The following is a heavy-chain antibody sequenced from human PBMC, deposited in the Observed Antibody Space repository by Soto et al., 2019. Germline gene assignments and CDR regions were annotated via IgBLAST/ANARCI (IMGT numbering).Heavy chain of an antibody. D-gene: IGHD6-19*01. J-gene: IGHJ4*02. V-gene: IGHV5-10-1*01. CDR1: GYSFTSYW. Sequence: GESLKISCKGSGYSFTSYWINWVRQMPGKGLEWMGRIDPSDSYTNYSPSFQGHVTMSADKSISTAFLQWSSLKASDTAMYYCARRRAVAGRAYDSWGQGTLVTVSS. CDR2: IDPSDSYT. CDR3: ARRRAVAGRAYDS.